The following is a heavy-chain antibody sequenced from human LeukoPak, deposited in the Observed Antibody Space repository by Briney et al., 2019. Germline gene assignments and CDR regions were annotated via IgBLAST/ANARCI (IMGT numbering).Heavy chain of an antibody. CDR1: GYTFTDYF. D-gene: IGHD3-9*01. V-gene: IGHV1-2*02. CDR2: ISPNNGDT. Sequence: GASVKVSCKASGYTFTDYFMYWVRQAPGQGLEWMGWISPNNGDTNYAQKFQGSVTMTRDTSITTAYLELNRLTSDDTAVYYCARGPDYDILTGHYPDYWGQGTLVTVSS. CDR3: ARGPDYDILTGHYPDY. J-gene: IGHJ4*02.